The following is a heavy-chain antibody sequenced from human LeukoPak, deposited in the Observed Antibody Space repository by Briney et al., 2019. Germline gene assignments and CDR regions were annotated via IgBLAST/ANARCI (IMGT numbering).Heavy chain of an antibody. Sequence: PSETLSLTCTVSGGSISSSSYYWGWIRQPPGKGLEWIGSIYYSGSTYYNPSLKSRVTISVDTSKNQFSLKLSSVTAADTAVYYCASESYDILTGYYRPGAHDAFDIWGQGTMVTVSS. J-gene: IGHJ3*02. CDR1: GGSISSSSYY. CDR3: ASESYDILTGYYRPGAHDAFDI. CDR2: IYYSGST. V-gene: IGHV4-39*07. D-gene: IGHD3-9*01.